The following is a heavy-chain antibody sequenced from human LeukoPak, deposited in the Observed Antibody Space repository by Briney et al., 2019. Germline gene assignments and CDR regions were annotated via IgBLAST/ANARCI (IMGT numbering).Heavy chain of an antibody. CDR2: INDNSRSI. J-gene: IGHJ5*02. CDR3: AKSVSGYYDWFDP. V-gene: IGHV3-21*01. D-gene: IGHD3-22*01. Sequence: GGSLRLSCAASGFTFSSYAMSWVRQAPGKGLEWVSSINDNSRSIFYTDSLKGRFTVSRDNSKNSLYLQMNNLRAEDTAVYYCAKSVSGYYDWFDPWGQGTLVIVSS. CDR1: GFTFSSYA.